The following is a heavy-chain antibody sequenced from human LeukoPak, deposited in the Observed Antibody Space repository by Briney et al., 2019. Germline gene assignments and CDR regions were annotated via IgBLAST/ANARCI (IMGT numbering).Heavy chain of an antibody. J-gene: IGHJ4*02. CDR1: GFTFSNYW. V-gene: IGHV3-21*01. CDR3: ARGQTGYYDSSGYYYVY. Sequence: GGSLRLSCAASGFTFSNYWMTWVRQAPGKGLEWVSSISSSGSFKYYTDSVRGRFTIYRDNAKNSLYLQMNSLGAEDTAVYYCARGQTGYYDSSGYYYVYWGQGTLVAVSS. CDR2: ISSSGSFK. D-gene: IGHD3-22*01.